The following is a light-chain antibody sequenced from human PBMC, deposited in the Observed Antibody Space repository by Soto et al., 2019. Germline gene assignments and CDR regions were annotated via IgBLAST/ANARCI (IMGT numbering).Light chain of an antibody. CDR2: AAS. CDR3: QQTYITWT. J-gene: IGKJ1*01. V-gene: IGKV1-39*01. CDR1: QSISSF. Sequence: DIQMTQSPSSLSASVGDRVTITCRASQSISSFLNWYQQKPGKVPKLLIYAASTLQSEVPSRFSGSGSGTDFTLTIISLQPEDFATYYCQQTYITWTFGQGTKVEIK.